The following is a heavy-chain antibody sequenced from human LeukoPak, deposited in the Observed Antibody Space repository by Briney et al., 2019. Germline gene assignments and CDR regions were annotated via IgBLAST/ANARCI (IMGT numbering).Heavy chain of an antibody. V-gene: IGHV4-30-2*01. J-gene: IGHJ4*02. Sequence: SETLSLTCVVSGGSITNGAYTWSWIRQPPGKGLEWIGDIYHSGATYYNPSLKSRVTFSIDTSNNQFSLRLNSVTAADTAVYYCARSYTAMGTDPVFFNSWGQGTLVTVSS. CDR1: GGSITNGAYT. CDR3: ARSYTAMGTDPVFFNS. D-gene: IGHD5-18*01. CDR2: IYHSGAT.